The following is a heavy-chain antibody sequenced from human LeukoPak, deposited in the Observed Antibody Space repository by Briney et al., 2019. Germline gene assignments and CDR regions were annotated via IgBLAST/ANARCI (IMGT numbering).Heavy chain of an antibody. CDR2: IYHSGST. CDR1: GGSISSSNW. D-gene: IGHD6-13*01. V-gene: IGHV4-4*02. CDR3: ARGPPYSSSWYFDL. Sequence: TLXLTCAVSGGSISSSNWWSWVRQPPGKGLEWIGEIYHSGSTNYNPSLKSRVTISVDTSKNQFSLKLSSVTAADTAVYYCARGPPYSSSWYFDLWGRGTLVTVSS. J-gene: IGHJ2*01.